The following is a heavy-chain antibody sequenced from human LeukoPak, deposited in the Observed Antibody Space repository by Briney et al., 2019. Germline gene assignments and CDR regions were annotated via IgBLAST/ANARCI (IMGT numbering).Heavy chain of an antibody. CDR1: GFTISSYS. J-gene: IGHJ4*02. D-gene: IGHD3-9*01. CDR2: IISSSSYI. V-gene: IGHV3-21*01. CDR3: ARDLWGILTGYIDY. Sequence: PGGSLSLSCAASGFTISSYSMNRVPPAPGKGLEWISSIISSSSYIYYADPVKGRFTIARANAKTSLYLQMNSLRAEDMAVYYCARDLWGILTGYIDYWGQGTLVTVSS.